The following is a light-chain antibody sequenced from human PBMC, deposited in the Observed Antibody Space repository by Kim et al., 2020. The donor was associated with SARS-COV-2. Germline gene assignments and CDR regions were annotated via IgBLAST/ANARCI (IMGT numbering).Light chain of an antibody. CDR3: ISRDSSGNHLV. J-gene: IGLJ3*02. V-gene: IGLV3-19*01. CDR1: SLRSYY. Sequence: SSELTQDPAVSVALGQTVRITCQGDSLRSYYASWYQQKPGQAPVLGIYGKNNRPSGIPDRFSGSSSGNTASLTITGAQAEDEADYYCISRDSSGNHLVFGGGTQLTAL. CDR2: GKN.